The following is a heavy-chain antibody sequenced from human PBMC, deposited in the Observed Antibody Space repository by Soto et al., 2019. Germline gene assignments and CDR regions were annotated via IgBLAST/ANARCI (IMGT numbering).Heavy chain of an antibody. J-gene: IGHJ4*02. D-gene: IGHD5-12*01. CDR3: ATGHKYSGYDLDY. CDR2: ISYDGSNK. V-gene: IGHV3-30-3*01. Sequence: QVQLVESGGGVVQPGRSLRLSCAASGFTFISYAMHWVRQAPGKGLEWVAVISYDGSNKYYADPVKGRFTISRDNSKNTLYLQMNSLRAEDTAVYYCATGHKYSGYDLDYWGQGTLVTVSS. CDR1: GFTFISYA.